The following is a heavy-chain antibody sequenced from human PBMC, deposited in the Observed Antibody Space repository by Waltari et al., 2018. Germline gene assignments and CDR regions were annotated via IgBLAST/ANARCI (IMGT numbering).Heavy chain of an antibody. CDR2: VSSRGSSI. V-gene: IGHV3-48*03. CDR1: GFTFHSYE. D-gene: IGHD6-19*01. CDR3: ARGTVGSSGWFGPNAQ. J-gene: IGHJ4*02. Sequence: VQLVESGGGLVQPGGSLRLSCAASGFTFHSYEMNWVRQAPGKGLEWVSYVSSRGSSIYYADSVKGRFTISRDNAKNSLYLQMNSLRAEDTAVYYWARGTVGSSGWFGPNAQWGQGTLVTVSS.